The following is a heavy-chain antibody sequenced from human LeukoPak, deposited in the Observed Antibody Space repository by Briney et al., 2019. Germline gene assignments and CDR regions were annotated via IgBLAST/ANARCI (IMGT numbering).Heavy chain of an antibody. CDR1: GYTFTGCY. D-gene: IGHD6-19*01. CDR2: INPNSGGT. Sequence: GASVKVSCKASGYTFTGCYMHWVRQAPGQGLEWMGWINPNSGGTNYAQKFQGRVTMTRDTSISTAYMELSRLRSDDTAVYYCARVSLNSSGWYPPSRYYYMDVWGKGTTVTVSS. V-gene: IGHV1-2*02. CDR3: ARVSLNSSGWYPPSRYYYMDV. J-gene: IGHJ6*03.